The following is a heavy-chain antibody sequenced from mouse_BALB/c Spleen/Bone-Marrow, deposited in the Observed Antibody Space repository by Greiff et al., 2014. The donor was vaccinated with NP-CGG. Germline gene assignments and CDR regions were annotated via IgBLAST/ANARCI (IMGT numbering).Heavy chain of an antibody. CDR2: ISGGSSTI. D-gene: IGHD1-2*01. CDR3: ARGVYGYVKYAMDY. Sequence: DVKLVESGGGLVQPGGSRKLSCAASGFTFSSFGMHWVRKAPEKGLEWVAYISGGSSTIYYADTVKGRFTISRDNPKNTLFLQMTSLRSEDTAMYYCARGVYGYVKYAMDYWGQGTSVTVSS. J-gene: IGHJ4*01. CDR1: GFTFSSFG. V-gene: IGHV5-17*02.